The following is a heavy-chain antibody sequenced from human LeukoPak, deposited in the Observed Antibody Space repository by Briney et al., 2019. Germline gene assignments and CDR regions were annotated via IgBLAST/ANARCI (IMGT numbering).Heavy chain of an antibody. D-gene: IGHD3-10*01. CDR2: ISAYNGNT. CDR1: GYTFTSYG. V-gene: IGHV1-18*04. J-gene: IGHJ6*04. Sequence: ASVKVSCKASGYTFTSYGISWVRQALGQGLEWMGWISAYNGNTNYAQKLQGRVTMTTDTSTSTAYMELRSLRSDDTAVYYCARESGLYYYYYGMDVWGKGTTVTVSS. CDR3: ARESGLYYYYYGMDV.